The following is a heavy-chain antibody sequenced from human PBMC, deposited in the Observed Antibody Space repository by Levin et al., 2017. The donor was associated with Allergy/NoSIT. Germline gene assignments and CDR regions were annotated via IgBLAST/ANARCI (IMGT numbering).Heavy chain of an antibody. J-gene: IGHJ4*02. CDR1: GFAFSSYA. D-gene: IGHD1-26*01. Sequence: GGSLRLSCVGSGFAFSSYAMTWVRQGPGKGLEWVATVGGIGTDIYYADPVKGRSTISRDNHPNTLFLHMNNVKAAATAAYFCATGVGIGSIHFDSWGQGTLVTVSS. V-gene: IGHV3-23*01. CDR2: VGGIGTDI. CDR3: ATGVGIGSIHFDS.